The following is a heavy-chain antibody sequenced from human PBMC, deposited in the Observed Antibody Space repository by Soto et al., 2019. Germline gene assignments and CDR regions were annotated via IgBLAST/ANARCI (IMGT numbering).Heavy chain of an antibody. CDR2: INPSGGST. CDR3: ARGHYYDSSGYPGFDY. CDR1: GYTFTSYY. V-gene: IGHV1-46*01. D-gene: IGHD3-22*01. J-gene: IGHJ4*02. Sequence: GASVKVSCKASGYTFTSYYMHWVRQAPGQGLEWMGIINPSGGSTSYAQKFQGRVTMTRDTSTSTVYMELSSLRSEDTAVYYCARGHYYDSSGYPGFDYWGQGTLVTVSS.